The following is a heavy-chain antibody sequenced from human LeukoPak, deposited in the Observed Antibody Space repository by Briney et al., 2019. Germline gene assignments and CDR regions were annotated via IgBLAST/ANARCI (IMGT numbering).Heavy chain of an antibody. CDR1: GGSISSYY. V-gene: IGHV4-59*01. CDR2: IYYSGST. J-gene: IGHJ4*02. Sequence: PSETLSLTCTVSGGSISSYYWSWIRQPPGKGLEWNGYIYYSGSTNYNPSLKSRVTISVDTSKNQFSLKLSSVTAADTAVYYCASQIRLRSSTKGGSFDYWGQGTLVTVSS. CDR3: ASQIRLRSSTKGGSFDY. D-gene: IGHD6-13*01.